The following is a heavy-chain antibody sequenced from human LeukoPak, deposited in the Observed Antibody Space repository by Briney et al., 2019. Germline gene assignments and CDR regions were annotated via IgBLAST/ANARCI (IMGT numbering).Heavy chain of an antibody. J-gene: IGHJ6*04. V-gene: IGHV3-48*03. CDR3: AELGITLIGGV. CDR1: GFTFSSYE. D-gene: IGHD3-10*02. Sequence: GGTLRLSCAASGFTFSSYEMNWVRQAPGKGLEWVSYISSSGSTIYYADSVKGRFTISRDNAKNSLYLQMNSLRAEDTAVYYCAELGITLIGGVWGKGTTVTISS. CDR2: ISSSGSTI.